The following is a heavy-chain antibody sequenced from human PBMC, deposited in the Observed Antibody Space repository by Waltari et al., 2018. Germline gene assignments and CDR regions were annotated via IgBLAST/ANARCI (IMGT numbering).Heavy chain of an antibody. CDR1: GYTFTGYY. J-gene: IGHJ4*02. CDR3: ARVYYDSSGYYPIDY. Sequence: QVQLVQSGAEVKKPGASVKVSCKASGYTFTGYYMHWVRQATGQGLEWMGRINPNSGGTNYAQKFQGRVTMTRDTSIRTAYMELRRLRSDDTAVYYCARVYYDSSGYYPIDYWGQGTLVTVSS. D-gene: IGHD3-22*01. CDR2: INPNSGGT. V-gene: IGHV1-2*06.